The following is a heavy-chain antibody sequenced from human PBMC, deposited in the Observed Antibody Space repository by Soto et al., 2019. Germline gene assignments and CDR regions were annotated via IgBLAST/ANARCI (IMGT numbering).Heavy chain of an antibody. V-gene: IGHV3-48*01. CDR3: VRLAEHDYGDQDPFDY. J-gene: IGHJ4*02. CDR2: ISSSSSTI. CDR1: GFTFSSYS. Sequence: EVQLVESGGGLVQPGGSLRLSCAASGFTFSSYSMNWVRQAPGKGLEWVSYISSSSSTIYYADSVKGRFTISRDNAKNSLYLQMNSLRAEDTAVYYCVRLAEHDYGDQDPFDYWGQGTLVTVSS. D-gene: IGHD4-17*01.